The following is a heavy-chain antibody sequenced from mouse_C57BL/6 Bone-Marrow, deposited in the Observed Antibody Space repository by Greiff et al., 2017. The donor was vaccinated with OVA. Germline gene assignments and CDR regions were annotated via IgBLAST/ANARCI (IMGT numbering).Heavy chain of an antibody. CDR2: ISDGGSYT. CDR1: GFTFSSYA. Sequence: EVMLVESGGGLVKPGGSLKLSCAASGFTFSSYAMPWVRQTPEKRLEWVATISDGGSYTNYPDNVQGRFTISSGNAKNNLYLQMSHLKSEDTAMYYWASDAIYYYGSDPYYYAMDYWGQGTSVTVSS. V-gene: IGHV5-4*03. D-gene: IGHD1-1*01. J-gene: IGHJ4*01. CDR3: ASDAIYYYGSDPYYYAMDY.